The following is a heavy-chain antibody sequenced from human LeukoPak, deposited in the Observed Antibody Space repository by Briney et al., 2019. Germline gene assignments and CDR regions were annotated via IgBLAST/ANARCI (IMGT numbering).Heavy chain of an antibody. CDR2: ISSSSNYI. CDR1: GFTFSSYW. Sequence: PGGSLRLSCVASGFTFSSYWMTWVRQAPGKGLEWVSSISSSSNYIYYADSVKGRFAISRDNAKNSLYLQMNSLRAEDTAVYYCARDDYGGLDYWGQGTLVTVSS. D-gene: IGHD4-23*01. J-gene: IGHJ4*02. CDR3: ARDDYGGLDY. V-gene: IGHV3-21*01.